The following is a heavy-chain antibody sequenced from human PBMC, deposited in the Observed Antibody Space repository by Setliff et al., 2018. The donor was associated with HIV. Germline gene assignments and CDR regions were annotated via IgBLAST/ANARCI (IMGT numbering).Heavy chain of an antibody. CDR2: ISSSGSII. V-gene: IGHV3-11*04. J-gene: IGHJ4*02. CDR1: GFTFCDYY. D-gene: IGHD2-15*01. CDR3: AKGDARGGYHYFAY. Sequence: GGSLRLSCAASGFTFCDYYMSWIRQAPGMGLEWVSYISSSGSIIYYADSVEGRFTISRDNAKNTLYLQMNSLRAEDTAVYYCAKGDARGGYHYFAYWGQGTLVTVSS.